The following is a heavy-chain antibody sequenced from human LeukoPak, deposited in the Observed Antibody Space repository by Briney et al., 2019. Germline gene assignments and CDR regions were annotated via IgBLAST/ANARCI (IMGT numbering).Heavy chain of an antibody. D-gene: IGHD2-15*01. CDR2: IYTSGST. Sequence: SETLSPTCTVSGGSISSYYWSWIRQPAGKGLEWIGRIYTSGSTNYNPSLKSRVTMSVDMSKNQFSLKLSSVTAADTAVYYCARDRYCSGGSCYSWFDPWGQGTLVTVSS. CDR3: ARDRYCSGGSCYSWFDP. J-gene: IGHJ5*02. V-gene: IGHV4-4*07. CDR1: GGSISSYY.